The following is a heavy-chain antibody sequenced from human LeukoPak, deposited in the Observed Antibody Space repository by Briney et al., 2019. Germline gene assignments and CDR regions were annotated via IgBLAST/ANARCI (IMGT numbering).Heavy chain of an antibody. CDR1: GYTFNSSY. V-gene: IGHV1-46*02. Sequence: ASVKLSCKASGYTFNSSYMHWVRQAPGQGLEWMGIINPSDDSTRYAQKFQGRVTMTKDTSTNTVYMHLSSLSSDDTAVYYCARAYYESSAYRHAVYFDYWGQGTLVTVSS. J-gene: IGHJ4*02. D-gene: IGHD3-22*01. CDR3: ARAYYESSAYRHAVYFDY. CDR2: INPSDDST.